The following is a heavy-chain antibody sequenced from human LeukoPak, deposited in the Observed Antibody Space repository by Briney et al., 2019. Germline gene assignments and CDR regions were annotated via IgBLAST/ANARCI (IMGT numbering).Heavy chain of an antibody. CDR2: INHSGGA. J-gene: IGHJ4*02. D-gene: IGHD3-3*01. Sequence: SETLSLTCAVYGGSFVGYYWSWIRQPPGKGLEWIGEINHSGGANYDPSLKSRVTISADTSKSQFSLKLGSVTAADTAVYYCARVPLRFLEPFDYWGQGTLVTVSS. CDR3: ARVPLRFLEPFDY. V-gene: IGHV4-34*01. CDR1: GGSFVGYY.